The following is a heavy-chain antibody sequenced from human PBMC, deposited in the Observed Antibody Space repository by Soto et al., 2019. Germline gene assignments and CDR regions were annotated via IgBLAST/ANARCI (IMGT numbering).Heavy chain of an antibody. J-gene: IGHJ4*02. V-gene: IGHV3-33*01. Sequence: GGSLRLSCAASGFTFSSYGMHWVRQAPGKGLEWVAVIWYDGSNKYYADSVKGRFTISRDNSKNTRYLQMNSLRAEATAVYYCARDLIAARPGFVASWGQGTLVTVSS. CDR3: ARDLIAARPGFVAS. CDR2: IWYDGSNK. D-gene: IGHD6-6*01. CDR1: GFTFSSYG.